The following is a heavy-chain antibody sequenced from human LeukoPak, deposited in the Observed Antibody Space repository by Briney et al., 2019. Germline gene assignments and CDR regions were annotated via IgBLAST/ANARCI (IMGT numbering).Heavy chain of an antibody. D-gene: IGHD3-22*01. Sequence: SETPSLTCAVYGGSFSGYYWSWIRQPPGKGLEWIGEINRSGSTNYNPSLKSRVTISVDTSKNQFSLKLSSVTAADTAVYYCARGLLNVFDGESSYYYDSSGCLDYWGQGTLVTVSS. CDR3: ARGLLNVFDGESSYYYDSSGCLDY. V-gene: IGHV4-34*01. J-gene: IGHJ4*02. CDR2: INRSGST. CDR1: GGSFSGYY.